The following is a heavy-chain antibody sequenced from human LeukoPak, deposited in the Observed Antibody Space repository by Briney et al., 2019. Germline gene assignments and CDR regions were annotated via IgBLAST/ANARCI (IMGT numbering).Heavy chain of an antibody. V-gene: IGHV3-30*02. D-gene: IGHD4-17*01. J-gene: IGHJ4*02. CDR1: GFTFSSYG. Sequence: GGSLRLSCAASGFTFSSYGMHWGRQAPGKGLGGAAFIRYDGSNKYYADPVKGRFTISRENTKNTLYLQMDSLRAEDTAVYYCATPPTLTRHYWGQGPLVTVSS. CDR3: ATPPTLTRHY. CDR2: IRYDGSNK.